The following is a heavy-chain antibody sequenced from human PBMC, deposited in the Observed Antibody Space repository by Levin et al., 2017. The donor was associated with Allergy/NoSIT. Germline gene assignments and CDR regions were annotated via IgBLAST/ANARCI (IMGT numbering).Heavy chain of an antibody. J-gene: IGHJ3*02. D-gene: IGHD3-10*01. CDR2: IKSKTDGGTT. Sequence: GESLKISCAASGFTFSNAWMSWVRQAPGKGLEWVGRIKSKTDGGTTDYAAPVKGRFIISRDDSKNTLYLQMNILTTDYTAVDYCTTVGARWFGELSTLDAFETWGQGTMVTVSS. V-gene: IGHV3-15*01. CDR3: TTVGARWFGELSTLDAFET. CDR1: GFTFSNAW.